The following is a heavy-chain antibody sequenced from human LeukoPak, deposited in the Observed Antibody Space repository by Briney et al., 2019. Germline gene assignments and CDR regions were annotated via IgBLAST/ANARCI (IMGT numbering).Heavy chain of an antibody. CDR2: ISGSGGST. CDR3: AKDKSIAAADYYFDY. D-gene: IGHD6-13*01. V-gene: IGHV3-23*01. CDR1: GFTFSSYA. Sequence: GGSLRLSCAASGFTFSSYAMGWVRQAPGKGLEWVSAISGSGGSTYYADSVKGRFTISRDNSKNTLYLQMDSLRAEDTAVYYCAKDKSIAAADYYFDYWGQGTLVTVSS. J-gene: IGHJ4*02.